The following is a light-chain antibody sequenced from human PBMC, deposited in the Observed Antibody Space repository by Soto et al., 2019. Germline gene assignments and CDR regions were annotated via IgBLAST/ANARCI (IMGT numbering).Light chain of an antibody. V-gene: IGLV2-14*01. CDR2: EVS. Sequence: QSVLTQPASVSGSPGQSITISCTGTSSDVGGYKYVSWYQHHPGKAPKLMIYEVSNRPSGVSNRFSGSKSGNTASLTISGLQAEDEADYYCSSYTSSRAYVFGIGTKVTVL. J-gene: IGLJ1*01. CDR3: SSYTSSRAYV. CDR1: SSDVGGYKY.